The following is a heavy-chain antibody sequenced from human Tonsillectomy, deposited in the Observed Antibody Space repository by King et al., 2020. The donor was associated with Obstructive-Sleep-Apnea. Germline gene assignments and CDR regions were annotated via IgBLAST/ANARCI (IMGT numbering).Heavy chain of an antibody. D-gene: IGHD4-17*01. J-gene: IGHJ4*02. CDR3: AKEGTVTTGSYFDY. V-gene: IGHV3-23*04. CDR1: GFTFSSHA. CDR2: MSGSGGST. Sequence: VQLVESGGGLVQPGGSLRLSCAASGFTFSSHAMSWVRQAPGKGLEWVSAMSGSGGSTLYADSVKGRFTILRDNSKNTLYLQMNSLIAEDTAVYYCAKEGTVTTGSYFDYWGQGTLVTVSS.